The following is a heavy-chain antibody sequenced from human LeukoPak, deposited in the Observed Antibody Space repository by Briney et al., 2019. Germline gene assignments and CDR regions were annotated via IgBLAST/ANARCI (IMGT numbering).Heavy chain of an antibody. CDR2: INRSGST. Sequence: MTSETLSLTCAVYGGSFSGYYWSWIRQPPGKGLEWIGEINRSGSTNYNPSLKSRVTISVDTSKNQFSLKLSSVTAADTAVYYCARAHIHRTFDPWGQGTLVTVSS. V-gene: IGHV4-34*01. CDR3: ARAHIHRTFDP. J-gene: IGHJ5*02. D-gene: IGHD2-21*01. CDR1: GGSFSGYY.